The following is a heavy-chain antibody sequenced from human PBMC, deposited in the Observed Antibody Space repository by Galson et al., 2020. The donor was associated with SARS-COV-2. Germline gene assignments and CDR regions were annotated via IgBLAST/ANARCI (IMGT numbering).Heavy chain of an antibody. J-gene: IGHJ6*02. CDR2: INWNGGST. Sequence: GESLKISCAASGFTFDDYGMSWVRQAPGKGLEWVSGINWNGGSTGYADSVKGRFTISRDNAKNSLYLQMNSLRAEDTTLYHCAGGIRYFVPYGMDVWGQGTTVTVSS. CDR3: AGGIRYFVPYGMDV. D-gene: IGHD3-9*01. V-gene: IGHV3-20*01. CDR1: GFTFDDYG.